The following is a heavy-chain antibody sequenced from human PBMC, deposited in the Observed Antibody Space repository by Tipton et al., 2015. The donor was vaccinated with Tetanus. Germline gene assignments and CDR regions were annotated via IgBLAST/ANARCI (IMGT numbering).Heavy chain of an antibody. J-gene: IGHJ6*02. CDR1: GGSISSSSYY. Sequence: TLSLTCTVSGGSISSSSYYWGWIRQPPGKGLEWIGSIYYSGSTYYNPSLKSRVTMSVDTSKNQFSLKLTSVTAADTAVYYCARGQAGPRANVWGQGTTVIVSS. D-gene: IGHD6-19*01. V-gene: IGHV4-39*07. CDR3: ARGQAGPRANV. CDR2: IYYSGST.